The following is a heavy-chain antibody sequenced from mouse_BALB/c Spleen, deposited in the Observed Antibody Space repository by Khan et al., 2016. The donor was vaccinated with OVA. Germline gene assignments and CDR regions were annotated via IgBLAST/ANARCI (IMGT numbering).Heavy chain of an antibody. Sequence: VQLKESGPELVKPGASVKISCKTSGYTFPEYTVHWVKQSLGKSLDWIGVINPKNGGTAYNQKFKGKATLTVDKSSSTAYMEFRSLTSDDSAVYYCASDAGRYWGQGTLVTVAA. D-gene: IGHD3-3*01. J-gene: IGHJ4*01. CDR2: INPKNGGT. CDR3: ASDAGRY. CDR1: GYTFPEYT. V-gene: IGHV1-18*01.